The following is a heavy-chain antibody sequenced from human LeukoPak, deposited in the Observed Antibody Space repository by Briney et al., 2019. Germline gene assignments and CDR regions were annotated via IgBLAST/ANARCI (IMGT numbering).Heavy chain of an antibody. CDR2: SDPEDGER. CDR3: VTGFTTMAVDYFDY. Sequence: ASVKVSCKASGYTFTSYDINWVRQPPGKGLEWLGGSDPEDGERIYAQMFQGRVTMTEDTSIGTAYMELSSLRSEDTAVYYCVTGFTTMAVDYFDYWGQGTLVTVSP. CDR1: GYTFTSYD. J-gene: IGHJ4*02. V-gene: IGHV1-24*01. D-gene: IGHD5-18*01.